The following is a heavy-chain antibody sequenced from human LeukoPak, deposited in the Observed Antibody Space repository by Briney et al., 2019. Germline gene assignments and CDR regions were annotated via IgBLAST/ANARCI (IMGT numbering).Heavy chain of an antibody. CDR2: IIPIFGTA. Sequence: ASVKVSCKASGGTFSSYAISWVRQAPGQGLEWMGGIIPIFGTANYAQKFQGRVTITTDESTSTAYMELSSLRSEDTAVYYCASTRHAVHSDYDFGQFDYWGQGTLVTVSS. CDR3: ASTRHAVHSDYDFGQFDY. D-gene: IGHD5-12*01. J-gene: IGHJ4*02. CDR1: GGTFSSYA. V-gene: IGHV1-69*05.